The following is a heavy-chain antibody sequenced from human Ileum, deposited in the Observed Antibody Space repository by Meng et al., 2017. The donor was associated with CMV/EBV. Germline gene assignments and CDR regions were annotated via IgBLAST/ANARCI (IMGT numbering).Heavy chain of an antibody. Sequence: SVKVSCKASGYTFSSYGISWVRQAPGQGLEWMGGIIPIFGTANYAQKFQGRVTITTDESTSTAYMELSSLRSEDTAVYYCARGARYCSSTSCYFRDDYYYYGMDVWGQGTTVTVS. D-gene: IGHD2-2*01. CDR2: IIPIFGTA. V-gene: IGHV1-69*05. CDR1: GYTFSSYG. CDR3: ARGARYCSSTSCYFRDDYYYYGMDV. J-gene: IGHJ6*02.